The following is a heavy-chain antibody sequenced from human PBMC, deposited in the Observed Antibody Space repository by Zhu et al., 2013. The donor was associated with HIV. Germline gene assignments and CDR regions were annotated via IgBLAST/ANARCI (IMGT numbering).Heavy chain of an antibody. D-gene: IGHD5-12*01. CDR3: ARLTIVAGGDV. J-gene: IGHJ6*02. V-gene: IGHV1-46*01. CDR1: GYTFTNYG. Sequence: QVQLVQSGAEVKKPGSSVKVSCKASGYTFTNYGISWVRQAPGQGLEWMGIINPSGGSTSYAQKFQGRVTMTRDTSTRTFYMELSSLRPEDTAIYYCARLTIVAGGDVWGQGTTVTVSS. CDR2: INPSGGST.